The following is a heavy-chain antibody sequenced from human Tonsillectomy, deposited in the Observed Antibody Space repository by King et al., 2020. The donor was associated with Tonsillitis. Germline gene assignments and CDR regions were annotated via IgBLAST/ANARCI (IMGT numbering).Heavy chain of an antibody. V-gene: IGHV1-18*01. Sequence: VQLVESGAEVKKPGASVKVSCKASGYTFTSYGISWARQAPGQGLEWMAWISAYNGNTNFARKFQGRVTMTTDTSTSTAYMELRSLRSDDTAVYYCARDKKYYDFWSGYSQDYWYFDLWGRGTLVSVSS. CDR3: ARDKKYYDFWSGYSQDYWYFDL. CDR2: ISAYNGNT. J-gene: IGHJ2*01. CDR1: GYTFTSYG. D-gene: IGHD3-3*01.